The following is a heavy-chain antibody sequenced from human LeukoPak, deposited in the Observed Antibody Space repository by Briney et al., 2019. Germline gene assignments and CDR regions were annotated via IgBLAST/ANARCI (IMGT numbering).Heavy chain of an antibody. D-gene: IGHD2-2*01. CDR2: IDPSDSYT. CDR3: ARPPLGYCSSTSCSPDAFDI. J-gene: IGHJ3*02. CDR1: GYSFTSYW. Sequence: GESLMISCKGSGYSFTSYWISWVRQMPGKGLEWMGRIDPSDSYTNYSPSFQGHVTISADKSISTAYLQWSSLKASDTAMYYCARPPLGYCSSTSCSPDAFDIWGQGTMVSVSS. V-gene: IGHV5-10-1*01.